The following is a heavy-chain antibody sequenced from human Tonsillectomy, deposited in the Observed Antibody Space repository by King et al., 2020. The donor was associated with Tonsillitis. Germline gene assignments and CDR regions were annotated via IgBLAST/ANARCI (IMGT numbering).Heavy chain of an antibody. D-gene: IGHD3-9*01. CDR3: ARGTPPNYNILTGFHNYGMDV. V-gene: IGHV3-30*19. CDR2: LSYDEKNK. CDR1: GFTFSTYG. Sequence: VQLVESGGGVVQPGRSLRLSCAGSGFTFSTYGLHWVRQAPGKGLEWMAVLSYDEKNKYYADSVKGRFTISRDNSKNTLYLQMNSLRTEDTAVYYCARGTPPNYNILTGFHNYGMDVWGRGTTVTVSS. J-gene: IGHJ6*02.